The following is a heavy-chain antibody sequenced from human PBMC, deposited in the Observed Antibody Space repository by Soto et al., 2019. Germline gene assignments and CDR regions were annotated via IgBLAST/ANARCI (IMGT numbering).Heavy chain of an antibody. Sequence: GGSLRLSCTASGFTFGDYAMSWFRQAPGKGLEWVGFIRSKAYGGTTEYAASVKGRFTISRDDSKSIAYLQMNSLKTEDTAVYYCTRDRAHPAPYYYYYMDVWGKGTTVTVSS. J-gene: IGHJ6*03. CDR2: IRSKAYGGTT. CDR3: TRDRAHPAPYYYYYMDV. V-gene: IGHV3-49*03. CDR1: GFTFGDYA.